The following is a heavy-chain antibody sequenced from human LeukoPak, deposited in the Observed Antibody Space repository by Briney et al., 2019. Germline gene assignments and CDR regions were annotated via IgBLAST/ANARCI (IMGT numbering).Heavy chain of an antibody. V-gene: IGHV3-74*01. CDR3: ARVGRERRIDY. CDR2: INSDGSST. Sequence: PGGPLRLSCAASGFTFSSYWMHWVRQAPGKGLVWVSRINSDGSSTNYADSVKGRFTISRDNAKNTLYLQMNSLRAEDTAVYYCARVGRERRIDYWGQGTLVTVSS. J-gene: IGHJ4*02. D-gene: IGHD1-26*01. CDR1: GFTFSSYW.